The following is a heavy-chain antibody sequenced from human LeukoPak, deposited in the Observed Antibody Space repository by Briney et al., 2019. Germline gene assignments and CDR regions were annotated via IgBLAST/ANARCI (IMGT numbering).Heavy chain of an antibody. CDR1: GFPFRDFW. CDR2: MKVDGSNN. CDR3: ARGTSGGKYYFDN. Sequence: GGSLRLFCAAFGFPFRDFWMHWVRQVTGEEVVCVSRMKVDGSNNSHAGSVKGRFTIARDNAKSTLYLQMTSQTTADTAVYYCARGTSGGKYYFDNWGQGTLVTVSS. J-gene: IGHJ4*02. V-gene: IGHV3-74*03. D-gene: IGHD4-23*01.